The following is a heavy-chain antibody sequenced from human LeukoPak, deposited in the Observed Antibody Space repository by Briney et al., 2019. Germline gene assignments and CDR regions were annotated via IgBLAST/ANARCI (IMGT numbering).Heavy chain of an antibody. Sequence: PSETLSLTCTVSGGSISTYYWSWIRQPPGKGLEWIGYIYYSGYTNYNPSLKSRVTISVDTSKNQFSLKLSSVTAADTAVYYCARTTMVRGTYYMDVWGKGTTVTISS. V-gene: IGHV4-59*01. CDR2: IYYSGYT. J-gene: IGHJ6*03. CDR1: GGSISTYY. D-gene: IGHD3-10*01. CDR3: ARTTMVRGTYYMDV.